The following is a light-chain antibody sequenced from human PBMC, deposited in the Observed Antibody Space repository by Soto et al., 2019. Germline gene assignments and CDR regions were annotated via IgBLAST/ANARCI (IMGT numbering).Light chain of an antibody. CDR1: QRVSSSY. Sequence: IVLTQSPGTLSLSPGDRATLSCRASQRVSSSYLAWYQQKPGQAPRLLIYGASSRATGIPDRFSGSGSGTDFTLTISRLEPEDFAVYYCQQYGSSPLTFGGGTKVDIK. V-gene: IGKV3-20*01. CDR2: GAS. J-gene: IGKJ4*01. CDR3: QQYGSSPLT.